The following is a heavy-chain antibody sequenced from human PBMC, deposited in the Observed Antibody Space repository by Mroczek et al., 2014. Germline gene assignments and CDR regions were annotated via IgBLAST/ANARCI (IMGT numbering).Heavy chain of an antibody. CDR2: IIPIFGTA. Sequence: QVQLVQSGAEVKKPGSSVKVSCKASGGTFSSYAISWVRQAPGQGLEWMGGIIPIFGTANYAQKFQGRVTITADESTSTAYMELSSLRSEDTAVYYCASGGVAVDCSSTSCSSFDYWGQGTPGHPVSS. J-gene: IGHJ4*02. V-gene: IGHV1-69*12. CDR1: GGTFSSYA. CDR3: ASGGVAVDCSSTSCSSFDY. D-gene: IGHD2-2*01.